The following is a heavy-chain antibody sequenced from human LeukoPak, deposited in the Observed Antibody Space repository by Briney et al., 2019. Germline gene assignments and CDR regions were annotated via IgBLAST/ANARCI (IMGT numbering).Heavy chain of an antibody. CDR2: INSDGSST. V-gene: IGHV3-74*01. CDR3: ARVYYDSSGYLP. Sequence: PGGSLRLSCAASGFTFSSYWMHWVRQAPGKGLVWVSRINSDGSSTTYADSVKGRFTISRDNAKNTLYLQMNSLRAEDTAVYYCARVYYDSSGYLPWGQGTLVTVSS. CDR1: GFTFSSYW. J-gene: IGHJ5*02. D-gene: IGHD3-22*01.